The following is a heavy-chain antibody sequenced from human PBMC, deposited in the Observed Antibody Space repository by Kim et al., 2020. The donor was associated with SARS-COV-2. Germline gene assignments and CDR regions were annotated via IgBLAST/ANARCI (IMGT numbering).Heavy chain of an antibody. CDR1: GGSFSGYY. J-gene: IGHJ3*02. Sequence: SETLSLTCAVYGGSFSGYYWSWIRQPPGKGLEWIGEINHSGSTNYNPSLKSRVTISVDTSKNQFSLKLSSVTAADTAVYYCARELAPPPGAFDIWGQGTMVTVSS. CDR3: ARELAPPPGAFDI. CDR2: INHSGST. V-gene: IGHV4-34*01.